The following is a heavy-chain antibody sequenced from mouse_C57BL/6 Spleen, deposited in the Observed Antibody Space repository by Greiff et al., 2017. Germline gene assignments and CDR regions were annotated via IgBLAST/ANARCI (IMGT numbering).Heavy chain of an antibody. CDR3: ARGCITTEGYFDV. V-gene: IGHV1-50*01. J-gene: IGHJ1*03. CDR2: IDPSDSYT. CDR1: GYTFTSYW. Sequence: VQLQQPGAELVKPGASVKLSCKASGYTFTSYWMQWVKQRPGQGLEWIGEIDPSDSYTNYNQKFKGKATLTVDTSSSTAYMQLSSLTSEDSAVYYCARGCITTEGYFDVWGTGTTVTVSS. D-gene: IGHD1-1*01.